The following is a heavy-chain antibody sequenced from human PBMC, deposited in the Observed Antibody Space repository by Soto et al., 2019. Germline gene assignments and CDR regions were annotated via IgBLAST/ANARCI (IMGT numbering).Heavy chain of an antibody. J-gene: IGHJ4*02. V-gene: IGHV3-74*01. Sequence: EVQLVESGGGLVQPGESLRLSCAASGLIFSNYKMHWVRQAPGKGLVWVSRINTDGSIIDYADSVKGRFTVSRDNAKNTLYPQMNSLRADDTAVYYCARDTDGLHYWGQGTLVTVSS. CDR1: GLIFSNYK. CDR2: INTDGSII. CDR3: ARDTDGLHY.